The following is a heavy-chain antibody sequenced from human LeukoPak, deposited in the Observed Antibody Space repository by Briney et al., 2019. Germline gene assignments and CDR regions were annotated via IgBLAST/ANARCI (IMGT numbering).Heavy chain of an antibody. CDR3: ARAIGPSPPYAFDI. J-gene: IGHJ3*02. CDR1: GGSFSGYY. Sequence: SETLSLTCAVYGGSFSGYYWSWIRHPPGKGLEWIGEINHGGSTNYNPSLKSRVTISVDTSKNQFSLKLSSVTAADTAVYYCARAIGPSPPYAFDIWGQGTMVTVSS. V-gene: IGHV4-34*01. D-gene: IGHD2/OR15-2a*01. CDR2: INHGGST.